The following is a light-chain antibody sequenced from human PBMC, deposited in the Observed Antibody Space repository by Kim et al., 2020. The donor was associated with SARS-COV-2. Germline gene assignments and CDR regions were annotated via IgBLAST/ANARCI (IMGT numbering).Light chain of an antibody. V-gene: IGLV4-69*01. CDR3: QTWGTGIVV. CDR2: VNSDGSH. CDR1: SGHSTYA. J-gene: IGLJ2*01. Sequence: QPVLTQSPSDSASLGASVRLTCTLSSGHSTYAIAWHRQQPEKGPRFLMKVNSDGSHRKGDGIPDRFSGSSSGAERYLIISSLQSEDEADYYCQTWGTGIVVFGGGTQLTVL.